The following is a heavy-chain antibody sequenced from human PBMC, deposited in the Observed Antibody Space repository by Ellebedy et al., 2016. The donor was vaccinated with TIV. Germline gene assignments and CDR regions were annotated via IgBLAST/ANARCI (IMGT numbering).Heavy chain of an antibody. J-gene: IGHJ6*02. V-gene: IGHV1-46*04. Sequence: AASVKVSCKASGYTFTSYYMHWVRQAPGQGLEWMGIINPSGGSTSYAQKLQGRVTMTRDTSTSTVYMELSSLRSEDTAVYYCARNTVTTGMDVWGQGTTVTVSS. CDR1: GYTFTSYY. CDR3: ARNTVTTGMDV. D-gene: IGHD4-17*01. CDR2: INPSGGST.